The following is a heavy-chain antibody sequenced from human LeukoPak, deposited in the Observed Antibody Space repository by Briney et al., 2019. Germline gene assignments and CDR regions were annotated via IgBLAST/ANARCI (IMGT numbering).Heavy chain of an antibody. D-gene: IGHD1-26*01. V-gene: IGHV4-59*08. J-gene: IGHJ4*02. CDR1: GGSISSHY. Sequence: SETLSLTCTVSGGSISSHYWSWIRQPPGKGLEWIGYIYYSGSTNYNPSLKSRVTISVDTSKNQFSLKLSSVTAADTAVYYCARHGSYARTYYFDYWGQGTLVTVSS. CDR2: IYYSGST. CDR3: ARHGSYARTYYFDY.